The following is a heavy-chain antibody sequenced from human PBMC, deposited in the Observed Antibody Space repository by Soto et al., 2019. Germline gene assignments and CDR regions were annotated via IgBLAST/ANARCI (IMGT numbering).Heavy chain of an antibody. CDR3: ARARYSSSWYLAFDI. D-gene: IGHD6-13*01. CDR2: IIPIFGTA. V-gene: IGHV1-69*12. Sequence: QVQLVQSVAEVKKPGSSVKVSCKASGGTFSSYAISLVRQSPGKGLEWMGGIIPIFGTANYAQKFQGRVTITADESTSTAYMELSSLRSEDTAVYYCARARYSSSWYLAFDIWGQGTMVTVSS. CDR1: GGTFSSYA. J-gene: IGHJ3*02.